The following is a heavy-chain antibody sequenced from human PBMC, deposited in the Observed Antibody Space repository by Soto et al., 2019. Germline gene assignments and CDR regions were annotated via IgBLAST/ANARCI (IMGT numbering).Heavy chain of an antibody. Sequence: EVQLLESGGGLVQQGGSLRRSCAASGFTFSSYAMSWLRQAPGKGLEWVSAVIGSGGRTYYADSGKGRFTISRDNSKNSLSLQMTTLRVEDTAVYKCTKERIMGSTTLWGMDVWGQGTRVTFSS. CDR2: VIGSGGRT. CDR1: GFTFSSYA. CDR3: TKERIMGSTTLWGMDV. V-gene: IGHV3-23*01. D-gene: IGHD2-15*01. J-gene: IGHJ6*02.